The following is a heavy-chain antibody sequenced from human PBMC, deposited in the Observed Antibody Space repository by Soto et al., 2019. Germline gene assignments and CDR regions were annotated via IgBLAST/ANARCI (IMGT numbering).Heavy chain of an antibody. J-gene: IGHJ5*02. CDR1: GFTFSSYS. Sequence: GGSLRLSCAASGFTFSSYSMNWVRQAPGKGLEWVSSISSSSSYIYYADSVKGRFTISRDNAKNSLYLQMNSLRAEDTAVYYCARGRNDFWSSYNWFDPWGQGTLVTVSS. V-gene: IGHV3-21*01. D-gene: IGHD3-3*01. CDR2: ISSSSSYI. CDR3: ARGRNDFWSSYNWFDP.